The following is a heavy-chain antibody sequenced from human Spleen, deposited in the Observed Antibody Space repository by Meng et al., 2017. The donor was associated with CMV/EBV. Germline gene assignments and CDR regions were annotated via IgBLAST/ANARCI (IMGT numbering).Heavy chain of an antibody. D-gene: IGHD2-2*01. Sequence: SCAASGFTFSRYAMTWVRQAPGKGLEWVSTVYSGGGSTYYADSVKGRFAISRDNSKSTLYLQMNGLRAEDTAVYYCAKPTPYCSSTACWFDYWGQGTLVTVSS. CDR3: AKPTPYCSSTACWFDY. CDR2: VYSGGGST. J-gene: IGHJ5*01. V-gene: IGHV3-23*03. CDR1: GFTFSRYA.